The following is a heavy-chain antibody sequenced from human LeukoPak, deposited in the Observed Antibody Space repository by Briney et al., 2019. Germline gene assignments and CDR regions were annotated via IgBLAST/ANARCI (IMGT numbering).Heavy chain of an antibody. CDR2: IYPGDSDN. CDR3: ARGDSGGYSEVWFDY. Sequence: GESLKISSKGFGYSFTTYWIGWVRQMPGKGLDWMGIIYPGDSDNRYSPSLQGQVTISADKSISTAYLQWSSLKASDTAMYYCARGDSGGYSEVWFDYWGQGTLVTVSS. J-gene: IGHJ4*02. D-gene: IGHD3-22*01. V-gene: IGHV5-51*01. CDR1: GYSFTTYW.